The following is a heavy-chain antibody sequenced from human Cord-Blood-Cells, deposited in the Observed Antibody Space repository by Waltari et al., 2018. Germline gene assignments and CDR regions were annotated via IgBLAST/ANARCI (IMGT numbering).Heavy chain of an antibody. CDR2: IYYSGST. D-gene: IGHD3-3*01. CDR3: ARGGYDFWSGPENWFDP. V-gene: IGHV4-59*11. Sequence: QVQLQESGPGLVKPSETLSLTCTVSGGSISSPYWSWIRQPPGKGLEWIGYIYYSGSTNYNPSLKSRVTISVDTSKNQFSLKLSSVTAADTAVYYCARGGYDFWSGPENWFDPWGQGTLVTVSS. CDR1: GGSISSPY. J-gene: IGHJ5*02.